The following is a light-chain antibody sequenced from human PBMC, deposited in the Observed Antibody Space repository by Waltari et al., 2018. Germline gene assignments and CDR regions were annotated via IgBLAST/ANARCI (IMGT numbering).Light chain of an antibody. CDR3: QHYVRLPVT. CDR2: AAS. CDR1: QSVGGS. Sequence: EIVLTQSPGTLSLSPGERATLSCWASQSVGGSLAWYQQKPVQAPRLLIYAASSRATGIPDRFSGRWSGTVFSLSISRLEPEDFAVYYCQHYVRLPVTFGQGTKVEIK. J-gene: IGKJ1*01. V-gene: IGKV3-20*01.